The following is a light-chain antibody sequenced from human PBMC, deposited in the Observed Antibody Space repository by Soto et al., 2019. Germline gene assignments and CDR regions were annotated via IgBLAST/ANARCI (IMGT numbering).Light chain of an antibody. CDR1: QGISSY. CDR3: QQVNSFPST. CDR2: AAS. V-gene: IGKV1-9*01. J-gene: IGKJ5*01. Sequence: IQLTQSPSSLSASVGDRVTITCRASQGISSYLAWYQQKPGKAPKLLIYAASTLQTGVPSRFSGGGSGTDVTLTLSSLQPEDFATYYCQQVNSFPSTFGQGTRLEIK.